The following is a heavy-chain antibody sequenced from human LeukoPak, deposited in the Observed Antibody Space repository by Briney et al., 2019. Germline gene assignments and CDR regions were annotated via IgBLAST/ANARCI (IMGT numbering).Heavy chain of an antibody. D-gene: IGHD2-21*02. Sequence: ASVKVSFKASGYTFTSYAMHWVRQAPGQRLECMGWINTGNGNTKYSQKFQGRVTITRDTSASTAYMDLSSLRSEDTAVYYCARNTETAIPLPYYFDYWGQGTLVTVSS. V-gene: IGHV1-3*04. CDR2: INTGNGNT. CDR1: GYTFTSYA. J-gene: IGHJ4*02. CDR3: ARNTETAIPLPYYFDY.